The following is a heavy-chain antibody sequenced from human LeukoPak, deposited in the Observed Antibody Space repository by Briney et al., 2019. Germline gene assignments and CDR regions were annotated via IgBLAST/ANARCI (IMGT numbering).Heavy chain of an antibody. CDR2: INPNTDDT. CDR3: TSGADFDY. D-gene: IGHD4/OR15-4a*01. Sequence: ASVKVSCSASGYSFTGYYLHWVRQAPGQGLEWLGCINPNTDDTQYAQKFHDSVTMTSDTAFNTAYLELRSLTSGDTAVYFCTSGADFDYWGQGTQVTASS. CDR1: GYSFTGYY. J-gene: IGHJ4*02. V-gene: IGHV1-2*04.